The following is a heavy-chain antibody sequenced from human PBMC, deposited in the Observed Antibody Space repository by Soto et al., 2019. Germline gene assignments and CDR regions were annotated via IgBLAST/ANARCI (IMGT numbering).Heavy chain of an antibody. V-gene: IGHV3-11*01. J-gene: IGHJ4*02. D-gene: IGHD2-8*01. CDR2: ISSRSSTI. CDR3: ASGTNGAFFVY. Sequence: QVQLVESGGGLVKPGGSLRLSCAASGFTFSDYYMSWIRQAPGQGLEWVSYISSRSSTIFYAYSVKGRFTIARDNVKNSLYLQMNSLRAEDTAVYYCASGTNGAFFVYWGQGILVTVSS. CDR1: GFTFSDYY.